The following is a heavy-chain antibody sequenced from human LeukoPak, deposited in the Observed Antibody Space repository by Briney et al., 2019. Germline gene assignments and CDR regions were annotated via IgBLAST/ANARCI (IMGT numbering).Heavy chain of an antibody. J-gene: IGHJ3*02. CDR3: ARDPNGDYIGAFDM. CDR1: GFTFSTNS. D-gene: IGHD4-17*01. CDR2: ISSSSSYM. Sequence: PGGSLRLSCAASGFTFSTNSMNWVRQAPGKGLEWVSSISSSSSYMFYADSVKGRFTISRDNSKNTLYLQMNGLRAEDTAVYYCARDPNGDYIGAFDMWGRGTLVTVSS. V-gene: IGHV3-21*04.